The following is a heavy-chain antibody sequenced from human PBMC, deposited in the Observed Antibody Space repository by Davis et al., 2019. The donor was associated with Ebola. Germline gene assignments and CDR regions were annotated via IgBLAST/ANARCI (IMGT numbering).Heavy chain of an antibody. Sequence: GESLKISCLASGFTFSRFWMHWVRQAPGKGLVWVSRINSDGTSTSYADSVKGRFIISRDNAKNTLYLQMNSLRAEDTAVYYCAKEQSSGSSIAALFDYWGQGTLVTVSS. D-gene: IGHD6-6*01. CDR1: GFTFSRFW. CDR2: INSDGTST. V-gene: IGHV3-74*01. CDR3: AKEQSSGSSIAALFDY. J-gene: IGHJ4*02.